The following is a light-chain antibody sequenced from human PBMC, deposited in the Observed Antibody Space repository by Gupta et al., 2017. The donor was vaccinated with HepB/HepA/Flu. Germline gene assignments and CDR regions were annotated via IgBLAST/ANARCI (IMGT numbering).Light chain of an antibody. CDR1: RSDVGGYNY. CDR3: SSYTSSSTLVV. Sequence: QSALTQPASVSGSPGQSITLSCTGTRSDVGGYNYVSWYQQHPGKAPKPMIYDVSNRPSGVSNRFSGATSGNTASLTISGLQAEDEADYYCSSYTSSSTLVVFGGGTKLTVL. J-gene: IGLJ2*01. CDR2: DVS. V-gene: IGLV2-14*03.